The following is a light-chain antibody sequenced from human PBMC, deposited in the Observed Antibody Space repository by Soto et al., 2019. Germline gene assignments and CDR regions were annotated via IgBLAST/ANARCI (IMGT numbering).Light chain of an antibody. Sequence: EIVLTQSPGTLSLSPGXRATLSCRASQSVSSSYLAWYQQKPGQAPRLLIYGASNRATGIPARFSGSGSGTDFTLTISSLEPEDFAVYYCQQRSNWITFGQGTRLEIK. CDR1: QSVSSSY. CDR2: GAS. V-gene: IGKV3D-20*02. J-gene: IGKJ5*01. CDR3: QQRSNWIT.